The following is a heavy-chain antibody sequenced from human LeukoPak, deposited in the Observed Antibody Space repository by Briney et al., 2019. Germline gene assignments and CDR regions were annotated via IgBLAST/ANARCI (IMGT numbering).Heavy chain of an antibody. J-gene: IGHJ3*02. V-gene: IGHV3-30*02. D-gene: IGHD2-15*01. CDR2: IRDDGSNK. CDR3: ARERVEVVGDAFDI. CDR1: GFTFSSYG. Sequence: PGGSLRLSCAASGFTFSSYGMHWVRQAPGKGLEWVAFIRDDGSNKYYADSVKGRFTISRDNSKNTLYLQMNSLRAEDTAVYYCARERVEVVGDAFDIWGQGTMVTVSS.